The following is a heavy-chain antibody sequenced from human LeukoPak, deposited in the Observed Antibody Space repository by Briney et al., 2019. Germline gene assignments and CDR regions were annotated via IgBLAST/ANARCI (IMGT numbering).Heavy chain of an antibody. CDR1: GGSISSYY. D-gene: IGHD5-18*01. CDR3: ARRGGRGYSLYYFDY. V-gene: IGHV4-59*08. Sequence: SETLSLTCTVSGGSISSYYWSWIRQPPGKGLEWIGYIYYSGSTNYNPSLKRRVTISVDTSENQFSLKLSSVTAADTAVYYCARRGGRGYSLYYFDYWGQGTLVTVSS. J-gene: IGHJ4*02. CDR2: IYYSGST.